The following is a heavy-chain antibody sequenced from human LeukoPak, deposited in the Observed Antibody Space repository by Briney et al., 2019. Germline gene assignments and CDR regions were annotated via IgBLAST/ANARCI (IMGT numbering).Heavy chain of an antibody. J-gene: IGHJ5*02. CDR1: GGAISSYY. CDR2: IFYSGRT. Sequence: SETLSLTCTVSGGAISSYYWSWIRQPPGKGLEWIGYIFYSGRTNYNPSLKSRVTISVDTSKNQFSLKLSSVTAADTAVHYCARLVPVVQCGAGVWFDPWGQGTLVTVSS. V-gene: IGHV4-59*08. D-gene: IGHD2-8*01. CDR3: ARLVPVVQCGAGVWFDP.